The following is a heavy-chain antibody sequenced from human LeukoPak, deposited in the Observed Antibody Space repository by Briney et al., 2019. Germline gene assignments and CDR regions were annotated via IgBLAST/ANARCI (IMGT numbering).Heavy chain of an antibody. Sequence: PGGSLRLSCAASGFTFSTYGVHWVRQAPGKGLEWVAVVWYDGSNIHYVDSVKGRFTISRDNSKSTLYLQMNSLTAEDTAVYYCARGGYSGTYYFDYWGQGTLVTVSS. V-gene: IGHV3-33*01. J-gene: IGHJ4*02. CDR2: VWYDGSNI. D-gene: IGHD1-26*01. CDR1: GFTFSTYG. CDR3: ARGGYSGTYYFDY.